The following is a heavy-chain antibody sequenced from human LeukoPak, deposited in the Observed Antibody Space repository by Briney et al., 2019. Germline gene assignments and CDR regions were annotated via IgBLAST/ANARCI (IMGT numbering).Heavy chain of an antibody. CDR1: GFTFSSSA. V-gene: IGHV1-58*01. Sequence: ASGKVSCKASGFTFSSSAVQWVRQARGQRLEWIGWIVVGSGNTKYAQKFQERVTITRDMSTSTAYMELSSLRSEDTAVYYCAADGAVPDAFDIWGQGTIVTVSS. J-gene: IGHJ3*02. CDR3: AADGAVPDAFDI. CDR2: IVVGSGNT.